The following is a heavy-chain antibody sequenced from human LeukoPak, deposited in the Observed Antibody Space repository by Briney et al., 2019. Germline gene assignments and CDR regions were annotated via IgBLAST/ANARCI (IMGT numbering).Heavy chain of an antibody. CDR2: ISGSGGST. D-gene: IGHD6-13*01. Sequence: GGSLRLSCAASGFTFSSYAMSRVRQAPGKGLEWVSAISGSGGSTYYADSVKGRFTISRDNSKNTLYLQMNSLRAEDTAVYYCAKDQQLVPTLFDYWGQGTLVTVSS. CDR1: GFTFSSYA. V-gene: IGHV3-23*01. CDR3: AKDQQLVPTLFDY. J-gene: IGHJ4*02.